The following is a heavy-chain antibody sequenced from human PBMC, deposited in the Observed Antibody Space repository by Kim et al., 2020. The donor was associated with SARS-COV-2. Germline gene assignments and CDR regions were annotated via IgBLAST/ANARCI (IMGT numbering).Heavy chain of an antibody. D-gene: IGHD6-13*01. J-gene: IGHJ4*02. V-gene: IGHV4-39*01. Sequence: YNPSLKSRVTISVDTSKNQFSLKLSSVTAADTAVYYCARWAAGGTYYFDYWGQGTLVTVSS. CDR3: ARWAAGGTYYFDY.